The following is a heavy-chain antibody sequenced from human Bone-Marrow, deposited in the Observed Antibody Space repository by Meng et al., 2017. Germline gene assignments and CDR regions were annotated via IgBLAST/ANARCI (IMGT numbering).Heavy chain of an antibody. CDR3: ARERRDTMIVYYFDY. D-gene: IGHD3-22*01. J-gene: IGHJ4*02. CDR2: ISYDGSNK. V-gene: IGHV3-30*07. CDR1: GFTFSSYA. Sequence: SCAASGFTFSSYAMHWVRQAPGKGLEWVAVISYDGSNKYYADSVKGRFTISRDNSKNTLYLQMNSLRAEDTAVYYCARERRDTMIVYYFDYWGQGTLVTVSS.